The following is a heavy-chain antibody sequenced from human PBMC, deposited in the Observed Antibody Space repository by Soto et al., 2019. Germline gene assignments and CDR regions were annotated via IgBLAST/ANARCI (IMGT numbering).Heavy chain of an antibody. CDR1: GFNFRNYD. CDR2: IGTIGDT. Sequence: GGSLRLSCAASGFNFRNYDMHWVRHVPGKGLEWVSAIGTIGDTYYRDSVKGRFTISREDAKYSLYLQMNSLTAGDTAVYYCAREIREAVGRGHHYYGIDVWGQGTTVTVSS. J-gene: IGHJ6*02. V-gene: IGHV3-13*04. D-gene: IGHD6-13*01. CDR3: AREIREAVGRGHHYYGIDV.